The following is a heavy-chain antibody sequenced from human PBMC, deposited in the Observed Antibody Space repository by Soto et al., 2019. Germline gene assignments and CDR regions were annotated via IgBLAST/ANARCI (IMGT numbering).Heavy chain of an antibody. V-gene: IGHV3-9*01. D-gene: IGHD6-6*01. CDR1: GFTFDDDA. Sequence: EVQLVESGGGLVQPGRYLRLSCAASGFTFDDDAMHWVRQAPVKGLEWVSGISWNSGSIGYADSVKGRFTISRDHAKNSLYLQMISLRAEDTALYYCAKDKYSSSSNPFFDYWGQRTLVTVSS. CDR3: AKDKYSSSSNPFFDY. J-gene: IGHJ4*02. CDR2: ISWNSGSI.